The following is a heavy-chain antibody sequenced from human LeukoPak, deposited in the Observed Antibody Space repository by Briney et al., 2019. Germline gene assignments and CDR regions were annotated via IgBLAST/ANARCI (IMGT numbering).Heavy chain of an antibody. D-gene: IGHD3-10*01. CDR2: ISWDGGST. CDR1: GFTFDDYA. Sequence: PGGSLRLSCAASGFTFDDYAMHWVRQAPGKGLEWVSLISWDGGSTYYADSVKGRFTISRDNSKNSLYLQMNSLRAEDTALYYGAKDMHVDHYGSGSYFSPTPFDYWGQGTLVTVSS. J-gene: IGHJ4*02. CDR3: AKDMHVDHYGSGSYFSPTPFDY. V-gene: IGHV3-43D*03.